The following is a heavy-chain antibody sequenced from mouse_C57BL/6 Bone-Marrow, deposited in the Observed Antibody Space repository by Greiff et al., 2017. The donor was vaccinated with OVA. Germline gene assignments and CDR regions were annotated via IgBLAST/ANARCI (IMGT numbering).Heavy chain of an antibody. CDR1: GYTFTDYE. V-gene: IGHV1-15*01. CDR2: IDPETGGT. Sequence: VNVVESGAELVRPGASVKLSCKASGYTFTDYEMHWVKQTPVHGLEWIGTIDPETGGTDYNQKFKGKAILTAAKSSSTAYMELRSLTSEDSAVYYCTRCSSNYYAIDNWGQGTAVTVSS. D-gene: IGHD2-5*01. J-gene: IGHJ4*01. CDR3: TRCSSNYYAIDN.